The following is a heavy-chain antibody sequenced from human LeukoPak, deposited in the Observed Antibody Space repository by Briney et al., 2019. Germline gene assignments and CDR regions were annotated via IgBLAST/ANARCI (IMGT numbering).Heavy chain of an antibody. CDR1: GYTFTSYD. CDR3: ARGRSTGYPYYFEY. Sequence: ASLKLSCKASGYTFTSYDINWVRQATGQRLEWMGWMNPNSSSTGYAQKFQGRVTITRNTSISTAYMELSGLRSEDTAVYYCARGRSTGYPYYFEYWGQGTLVTVSS. CDR2: MNPNSSST. D-gene: IGHD5-12*01. V-gene: IGHV1-8*03. J-gene: IGHJ4*02.